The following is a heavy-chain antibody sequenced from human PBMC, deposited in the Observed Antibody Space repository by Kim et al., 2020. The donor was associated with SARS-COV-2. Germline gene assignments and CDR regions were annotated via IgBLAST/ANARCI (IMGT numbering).Heavy chain of an antibody. D-gene: IGHD5-18*01. CDR3: ARRDVSSAVDQRFFYYF. Sequence: SVKVSCKASGGAFNTYVITWVRQATGRGLEWMGRIVPVLNKANYAQTFQGRVTITADKFTNTAYMELNSLRSDDTAVYYCARRDVSSAVDQRFFYYF. J-gene: IGHJ4*01. CDR1: GGAFNTYV. V-gene: IGHV1-69*04. CDR2: IVPVLNKA.